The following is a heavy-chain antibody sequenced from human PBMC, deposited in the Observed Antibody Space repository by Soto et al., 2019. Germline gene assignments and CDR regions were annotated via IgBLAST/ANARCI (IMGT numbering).Heavy chain of an antibody. D-gene: IGHD3-22*01. J-gene: IGHJ3*02. Sequence: ASETLSLRCSVSDGTIRGGDCCWSLIRQPPGKGLEWIGYIYYSGSTYYNPSLKSRVTISVDTSNNQFSLKLSSVTAADTAVYYCAYDSRHDSFDTWGQGTMVPSPQ. CDR1: DGTIRGGDCC. CDR3: AYDSRHDSFDT. V-gene: IGHV4-30-4*01. CDR2: IYYSGST.